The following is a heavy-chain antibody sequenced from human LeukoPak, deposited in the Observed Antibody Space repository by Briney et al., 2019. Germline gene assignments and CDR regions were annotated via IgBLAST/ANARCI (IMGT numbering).Heavy chain of an antibody. CDR3: AKEIYCSSTSCYARGWFDP. V-gene: IGHV3-23*01. D-gene: IGHD2-2*01. CDR1: GFTFSSYA. J-gene: IGHJ5*02. Sequence: PGRSLRLSCAASGFTFSSYAMSWVRQAPGKGLEWVSAISGSGGSTYYADSVKGRFTISRDNSKNTLYLQMNSLRAEDTAVYYCAKEIYCSSTSCYARGWFDPWGQGTLVTVSS. CDR2: ISGSGGST.